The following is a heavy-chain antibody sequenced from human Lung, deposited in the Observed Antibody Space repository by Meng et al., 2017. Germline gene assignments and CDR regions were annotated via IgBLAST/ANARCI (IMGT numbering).Heavy chain of an antibody. Sequence: EVQLVESGGGLVTPGGSLRLSCAASGFTFSNNSMNWVRQAPGKGLEWVSSISSDSRYIFYADSVKGRFTISRDNAKNSLYLQMHSLRPEDTAVFYCARFETVGVATGDFWGQGTLVTVSS. CDR2: ISSDSRYI. D-gene: IGHD2-15*01. CDR3: ARFETVGVATGDF. V-gene: IGHV3-21*01. J-gene: IGHJ4*02. CDR1: GFTFSNNS.